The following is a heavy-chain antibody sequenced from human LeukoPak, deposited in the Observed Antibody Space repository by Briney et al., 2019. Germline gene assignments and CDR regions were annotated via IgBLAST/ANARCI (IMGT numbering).Heavy chain of an antibody. CDR3: ARDPCSTINCPLRF. V-gene: IGHV4-34*01. J-gene: IGHJ4*02. CDR1: GGSLSGSY. D-gene: IGHD2-2*01. Sequence: SETLSLTCAVSGGSLSGSYCTWIRQSPGKGLEWIGEINNSGRTNYNPSLGRRASISVDTSKRQFSLTLIFVTAADTAVYYCARDPCSTINCPLRFWGQGTLVTVSS. CDR2: INNSGRT.